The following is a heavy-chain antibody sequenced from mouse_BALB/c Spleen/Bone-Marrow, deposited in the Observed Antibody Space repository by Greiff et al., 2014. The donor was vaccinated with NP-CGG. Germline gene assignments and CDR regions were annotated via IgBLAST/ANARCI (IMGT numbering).Heavy chain of an antibody. CDR1: GFTFSNYG. J-gene: IGHJ3*01. CDR3: ARGYDSSSWFAY. CDR2: INVNGDTT. D-gene: IGHD2-4*01. V-gene: IGHV5-6-3*01. Sequence: EVQVVESGGGLVQPGGSLKLSCAASGFTFSNYGMSWVRQTPDKRLEMIATINVNGDTTYHPDSVKGRFTISRDNVKNTLYLQMSSLKSEDPAMYYCARGYDSSSWFAYWGQGTLVTVSA.